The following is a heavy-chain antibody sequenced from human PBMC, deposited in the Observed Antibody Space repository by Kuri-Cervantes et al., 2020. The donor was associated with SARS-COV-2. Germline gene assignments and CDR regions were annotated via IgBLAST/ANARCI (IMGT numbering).Heavy chain of an antibody. V-gene: IGHV1-3*01. J-gene: IGHJ4*02. CDR2: INAGNGNT. Sequence: ASVKVSCKASGYTFTSYAMHWVRQAPGQRLEWMGWINAGNGNTKYSQKFQGRVTITRDTSASTAYTELSSLRSEDTAVYYCARAPFRTNRAIVVVPAAIDYWGQGTLVTVSS. D-gene: IGHD2-2*02. CDR3: ARAPFRTNRAIVVVPAAIDY. CDR1: GYTFTSYA.